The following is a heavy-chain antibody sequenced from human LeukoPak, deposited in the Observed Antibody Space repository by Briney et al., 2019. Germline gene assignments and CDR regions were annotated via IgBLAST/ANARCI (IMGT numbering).Heavy chain of an antibody. J-gene: IGHJ4*02. CDR2: IYYSGST. CDR3: ARRPTYYYDSSGYSPFDY. CDR1: GGSISSYY. D-gene: IGHD3-22*01. V-gene: IGHV4-59*05. Sequence: SETLSLTCTVSGGSISSYYWSWIRQPPGKGLEWIGSIYYSGSTYYNPSLKSRVTISVDTSKNQFSLKLSSVTAADTAVYYCARRPTYYYDSSGYSPFDYWGQGTLVTVSS.